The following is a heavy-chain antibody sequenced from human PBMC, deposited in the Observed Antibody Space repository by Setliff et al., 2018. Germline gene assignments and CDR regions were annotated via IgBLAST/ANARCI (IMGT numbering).Heavy chain of an antibody. CDR3: ARDLRYFDWLIENWYFAL. Sequence: PSETLSLTCTVSGGSISSYYWSWIRQPPGKGLEWIGYIYYSGSTNYNPSLKSRVTISVDTSTNQFSLKLSPVTAADTDVYYCARDLRYFDWLIENWYFALWGRGTLVTVSS. CDR2: IYYSGST. V-gene: IGHV4-59*01. D-gene: IGHD3-9*01. J-gene: IGHJ2*01. CDR1: GGSISSYY.